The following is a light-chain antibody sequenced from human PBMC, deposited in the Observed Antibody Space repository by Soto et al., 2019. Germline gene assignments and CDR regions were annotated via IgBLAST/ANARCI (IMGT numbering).Light chain of an antibody. CDR1: SSDVGGFNY. CDR3: NSYTSSSTYV. J-gene: IGLJ1*01. Sequence: QSVLTQPASVSGSPGQSITISCTGTSSDVGGFNYVSWYQQHPGKGPKLMMYDVTNRPSGVSYRFSGSKSGNTASLTISGLQAEDEADYYCNSYTSSSTYVVGTGTKLTVL. CDR2: DVT. V-gene: IGLV2-14*03.